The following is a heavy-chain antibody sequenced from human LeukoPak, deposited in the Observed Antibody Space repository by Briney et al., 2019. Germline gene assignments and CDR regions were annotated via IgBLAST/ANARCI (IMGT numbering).Heavy chain of an antibody. Sequence: GGSLRLSCAASGFTFSSYWMHWVRQAPGKGLVWVSRINSDGSSTSYADSVKGRFTISRDNAKNTLYLQMNSLRAEDTAMYYCTRDRGMATIDYWGQGTLVTVSS. CDR3: TRDRGMATIDY. CDR1: GFTFSSYW. J-gene: IGHJ4*02. D-gene: IGHD5-24*01. V-gene: IGHV3-74*01. CDR2: INSDGSST.